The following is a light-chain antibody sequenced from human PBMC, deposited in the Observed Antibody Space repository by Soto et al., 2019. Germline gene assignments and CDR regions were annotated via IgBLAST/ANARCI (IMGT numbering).Light chain of an antibody. V-gene: IGLV2-14*03. CDR3: TSWTTSTTMI. J-gene: IGLJ2*01. CDR2: DVN. Sequence: QSVLTLPASVSVSPGQSITISCTGTPSDIGAYNFVSWYQQHPGKAPKLILYDVNIRPSGVSYRSSGSKSGNTASLTISGLQAEDEADYYCTSWTTSTTMIFGGGTKVTVL. CDR1: PSDIGAYNF.